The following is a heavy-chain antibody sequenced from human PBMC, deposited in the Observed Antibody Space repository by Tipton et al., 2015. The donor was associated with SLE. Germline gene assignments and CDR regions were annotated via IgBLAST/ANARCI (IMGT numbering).Heavy chain of an antibody. CDR3: AKGNFFMVTFGGRDYAMDV. V-gene: IGHV3-48*01. Sequence: SLRLSCAASGFTFSTYNLNWVRPAPGKGLEWLSYISSRSTTIYYADSVKGRFTISRDNAKNSLSLQMDSLRAEDTAVYYCAKGNFFMVTFGGRDYAMDVWGQGTTVTVSS. CDR1: GFTFSTYN. J-gene: IGHJ6*02. D-gene: IGHD3-16*01. CDR2: ISSRSTTI.